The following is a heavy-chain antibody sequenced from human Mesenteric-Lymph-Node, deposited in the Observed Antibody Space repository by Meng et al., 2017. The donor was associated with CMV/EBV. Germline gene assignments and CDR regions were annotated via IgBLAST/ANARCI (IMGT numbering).Heavy chain of an antibody. V-gene: IGHV3-30*02. D-gene: IGHD2-15*01. Sequence: GGSLRLSCAASGFDFSAYGMHWVRQPPGMGLQWVTFIHFDGSYEYYADSVKGRFTISRDNAKNSLYLQMNSLRAEDTAVYYCATEVLSFDIWGQGTMVTVSS. CDR2: IHFDGSYE. CDR3: ATEVLSFDI. CDR1: GFDFSAYG. J-gene: IGHJ3*02.